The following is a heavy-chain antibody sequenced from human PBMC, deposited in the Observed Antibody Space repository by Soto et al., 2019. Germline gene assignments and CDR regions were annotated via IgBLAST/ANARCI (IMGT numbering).Heavy chain of an antibody. V-gene: IGHV3-48*02. Sequence: PGGSLRLSCAASGFTFSSYSMNWVRQAPGKGLEWVSYISSSSSTIYYADSVKGRFTISRDNAKNSLYLQMNSLRDEDTAVYYCAREEWGDSSGYLDLWGRGTLVTVSS. CDR1: GFTFSSYS. CDR2: ISSSSSTI. D-gene: IGHD3-22*01. J-gene: IGHJ2*01. CDR3: AREEWGDSSGYLDL.